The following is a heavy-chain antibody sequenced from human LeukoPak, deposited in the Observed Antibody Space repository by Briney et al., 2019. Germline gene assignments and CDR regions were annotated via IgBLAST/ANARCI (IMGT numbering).Heavy chain of an antibody. CDR3: AKLRRGCSSTSCYGQYYFDY. J-gene: IGHJ4*02. CDR1: GFSFSSYA. Sequence: AGGSLRISCGASGFSFSSYAMSWVRQAPGKGLERVTAISGSGGATYYADSVKGRFTISRDNSKNTLYLQMNSLRAEDTAVYYCAKLRRGCSSTSCYGQYYFDYWGQGTLVTVSS. V-gene: IGHV3-23*01. CDR2: ISGSGGAT. D-gene: IGHD2-2*01.